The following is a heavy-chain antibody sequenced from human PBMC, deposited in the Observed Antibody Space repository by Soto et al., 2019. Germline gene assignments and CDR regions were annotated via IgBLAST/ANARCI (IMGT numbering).Heavy chain of an antibody. V-gene: IGHV1-18*03. CDR1: SYTFTSCG. Sequence: QVQLVQCGAEVKKPGASVKVSCMASSYTFTSCGITWVRQAHGQGLEWMGWISAYNGNTNYAQKLQGRVTMTTDTSTSTAYMELRSLRSDDMAVYYCARVYRITMVRGELSEYWGQGTLVTVSS. CDR2: ISAYNGNT. CDR3: ARVYRITMVRGELSEY. J-gene: IGHJ4*02. D-gene: IGHD3-10*01.